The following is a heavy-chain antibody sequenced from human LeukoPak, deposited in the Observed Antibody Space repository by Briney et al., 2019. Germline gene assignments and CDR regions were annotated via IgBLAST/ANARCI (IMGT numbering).Heavy chain of an antibody. V-gene: IGHV3-9*01. CDR1: GFTFGAYT. J-gene: IGHJ4*02. D-gene: IGHD6-19*01. Sequence: GGSLRLSCAASGFTFGAYTINWVRQPPGKGLEWVSGISWNSGSIDYADSVKGRFTISRDNAKNSLYLQMNSLRVEDTAFYYCAKDNRRHYTSGPNPDSLHWGQGALVTVSS. CDR3: AKDNRRHYTSGPNPDSLH. CDR2: ISWNSGSI.